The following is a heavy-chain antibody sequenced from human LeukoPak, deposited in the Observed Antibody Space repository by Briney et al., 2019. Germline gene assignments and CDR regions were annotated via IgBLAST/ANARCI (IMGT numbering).Heavy chain of an antibody. J-gene: IGHJ5*02. CDR2: IIVDGEET. V-gene: IGHV3-23*01. D-gene: IGHD6-19*01. CDR3: ARGYLSGWYPS. CDR1: GFSVSTSG. Sequence: GGSLRLSRAVSGFSVSTSGMSWVRQAPGKGLEWISAIIVDGEETFYADSVKGRFFISRDHSTNTLFLQMNSLRAEDTAVYYCARGYLSGWYPSWGQGSLVSVS.